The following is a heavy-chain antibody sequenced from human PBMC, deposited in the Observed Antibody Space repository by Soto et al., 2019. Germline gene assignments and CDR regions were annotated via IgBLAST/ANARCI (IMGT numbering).Heavy chain of an antibody. J-gene: IGHJ5*02. Sequence: SETLCLTGTVSGGAISSGDYSWSWIRQHPGKSLEWIGTIYFSGTTYYNPSLKSRVTIPVDTSKKQFSLNLSSVTAADTAVYYCERRDTSGFSYWVDTWGQGTLGTVSS. D-gene: IGHD3-22*01. V-gene: IGHV4-31*03. CDR2: IYFSGTT. CDR1: GGAISSGDYS. CDR3: ERRDTSGFSYWVDT.